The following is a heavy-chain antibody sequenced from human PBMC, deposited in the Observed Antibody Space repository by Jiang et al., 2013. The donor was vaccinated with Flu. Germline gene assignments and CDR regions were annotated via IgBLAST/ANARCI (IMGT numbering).Heavy chain of an antibody. V-gene: IGHV4-39*07. CDR2: SYYSGVP. CDR3: ARGGNFYGSGSYLFYFDY. D-gene: IGHD3-10*01. CDR1: GASLGGSSYY. Sequence: GSGLVKPSETLSLTCSVSGASLGGSSYYWGWIRQSPGKGLEWITSSYYSGVPYSNPSLKSRVSISVDTSKNEFSLRLSSVTAADTAVYYCARGGNFYGSGSYLFYFDYWGQGSLVTVSS. J-gene: IGHJ4*02.